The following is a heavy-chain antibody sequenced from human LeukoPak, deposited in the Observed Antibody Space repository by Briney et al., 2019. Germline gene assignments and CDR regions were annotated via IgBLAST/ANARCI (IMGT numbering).Heavy chain of an antibody. D-gene: IGHD3-10*01. V-gene: IGHV3-23*01. CDR2: ISGSGGST. Sequence: GGSLRLSCAASGFTFSSYAMSWVRQAPGKGLEWVSAISGSGGSTYYADTVKGRFTISRDNSKNTLYLQMNSLRAEDTAVYYCAKDGSGSYYSNDWGQGTLVTVSS. CDR1: GFTFSSYA. J-gene: IGHJ4*02. CDR3: AKDGSGSYYSND.